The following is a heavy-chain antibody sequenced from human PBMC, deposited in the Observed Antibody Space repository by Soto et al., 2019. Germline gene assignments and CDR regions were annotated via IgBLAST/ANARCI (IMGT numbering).Heavy chain of an antibody. J-gene: IGHJ5*02. Sequence: QVQLVESGGGVVQPGRSLRVSCAASGFTFSSFGMHWVRQAPGKGLEWVAVISYDGSSKYYVDSVKGRFTISRDNSKNRLYLQMNSLRAEDTAVYYCAKEYFDTISPLRSWGQGTLVTVSS. D-gene: IGHD3-9*01. V-gene: IGHV3-30*18. CDR2: ISYDGSSK. CDR1: GFTFSSFG. CDR3: AKEYFDTISPLRS.